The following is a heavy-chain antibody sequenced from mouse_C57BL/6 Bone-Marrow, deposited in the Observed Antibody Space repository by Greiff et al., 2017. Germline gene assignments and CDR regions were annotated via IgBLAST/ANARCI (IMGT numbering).Heavy chain of an antibody. Sequence: VQRVESGPGLVAPSPSLSITCTVSGFSLTSYAISWVRQPPGKGLEWLGVIWPGGGTNYHSALNSILGLSKDNPKSQVFIKMNTLQTDDTSRYYWARNWALLLRPYYYAMDYWGQGTSVTVSS. D-gene: IGHD1-1*01. V-gene: IGHV2-9-1*01. CDR2: IWPGGGT. J-gene: IGHJ4*01. CDR3: ARNWALLLRPYYYAMDY. CDR1: GFSLTSYA.